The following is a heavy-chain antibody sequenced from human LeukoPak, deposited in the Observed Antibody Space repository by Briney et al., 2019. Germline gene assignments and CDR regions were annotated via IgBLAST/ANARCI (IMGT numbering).Heavy chain of an antibody. J-gene: IGHJ4*02. V-gene: IGHV3-11*04. CDR3: ARDGGYHYGDHYFDY. Sequence: KPGGSLRLSCAASGFTFSDYYMSWIRQAPGKGLEWVSYISSSGSTIYYADSVKGRFTISRDNAKNLLDLRMNSLRAEDTAVYYCARDGGYHYGDHYFDYGGQGTLVTVSS. D-gene: IGHD5-18*01. CDR1: GFTFSDYY. CDR2: ISSSGSTI.